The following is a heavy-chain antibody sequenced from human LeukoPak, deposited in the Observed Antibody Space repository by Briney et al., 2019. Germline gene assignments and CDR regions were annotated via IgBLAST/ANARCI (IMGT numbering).Heavy chain of an antibody. V-gene: IGHV4-59*01. J-gene: IGHJ6*02. Sequence: PSETLSLTCTVSGGSISSYYWSWIRQPPGKGLEWIGYIYYSGTTNYNPSLESRVTISVDTSKNQFSLKLSSVTAADTAVYYCAREGYGSGSLIRMDVWGQGTTVTVSS. CDR2: IYYSGTT. D-gene: IGHD3-10*01. CDR3: AREGYGSGSLIRMDV. CDR1: GGSISSYY.